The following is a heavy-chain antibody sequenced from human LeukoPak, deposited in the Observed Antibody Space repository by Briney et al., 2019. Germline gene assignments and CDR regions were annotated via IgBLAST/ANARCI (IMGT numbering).Heavy chain of an antibody. D-gene: IGHD2-15*01. Sequence: GASVKVSCKASGYTFTGYYMHWVRQAPGQGLEWMGWINPNSGGTNYAQKFQGRVTMTRDTSISTAYTELSRLRSDDTAVYYCARGDFVVVVAATGAFDIWGQGTMVTVSS. CDR1: GYTFTGYY. CDR3: ARGDFVVVVAATGAFDI. CDR2: INPNSGGT. J-gene: IGHJ3*02. V-gene: IGHV1-2*02.